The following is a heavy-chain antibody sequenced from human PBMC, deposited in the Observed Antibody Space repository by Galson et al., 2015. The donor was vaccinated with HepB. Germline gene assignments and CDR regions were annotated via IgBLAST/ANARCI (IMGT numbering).Heavy chain of an antibody. CDR3: ARGYYDFWSGYYGAFDI. Sequence: ETLSLTCAVYGGSFSGYYWSWIRQPPGKGLEWIGEINHSGSTNYNPSLKSRVTISVDTSKNQFSLKLSSVTAADTAVYYCARGYYDFWSGYYGAFDIWGQGTMVTVSS. D-gene: IGHD3-3*01. CDR2: INHSGST. CDR1: GGSFSGYY. V-gene: IGHV4-34*01. J-gene: IGHJ3*02.